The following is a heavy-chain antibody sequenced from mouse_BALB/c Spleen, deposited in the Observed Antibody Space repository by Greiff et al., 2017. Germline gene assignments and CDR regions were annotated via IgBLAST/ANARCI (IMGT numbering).Heavy chain of an antibody. Sequence: EVQLQQSGPGLVKPSQSLSLTCTVTGYSITSDYAWNWIRQFPGNKLGWMGFISYSGSTSYNPSLKSRISITRDTSKNQFFLQLNSVTTEDTDTYYCAADGYYGYGFAYWGQGTLVTVSA. CDR1: GYSITSDYA. CDR2: ISYSGST. D-gene: IGHD1-2*01. CDR3: AADGYYGYGFAY. V-gene: IGHV3-2*02. J-gene: IGHJ3*01.